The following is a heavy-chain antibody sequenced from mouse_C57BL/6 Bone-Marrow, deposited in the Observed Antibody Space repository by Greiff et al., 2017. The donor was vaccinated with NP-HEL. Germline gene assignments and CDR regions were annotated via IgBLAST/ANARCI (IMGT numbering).Heavy chain of an antibody. CDR1: GFNIKDDY. D-gene: IGHD1-1*01. J-gene: IGHJ2*01. Sequence: VQLQQSGAELVRPGASVKLSCTASGFNIKDDYMHWVKQRPEQGLEWIGWIDPENGDPEYASKFQGKATITADTSSNTAYLQLSSLTSEDTAVYYCTFITTVPYYFDYWGQGTTLTVSS. CDR3: TFITTVPYYFDY. V-gene: IGHV14-4*01. CDR2: IDPENGDP.